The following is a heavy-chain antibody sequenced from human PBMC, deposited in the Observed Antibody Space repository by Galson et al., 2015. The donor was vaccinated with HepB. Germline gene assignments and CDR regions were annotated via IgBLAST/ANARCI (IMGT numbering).Heavy chain of an antibody. J-gene: IGHJ6*02. CDR3: ARIYGQSGRLRYGMDV. V-gene: IGHV2-70*04. CDR1: GFPLNTSGIR. CDR2: LDWDDDK. Sequence: PALVKPTQTLTLTCTLGGFPLNTSGIRMNWIRQSPGKALEWLARLDWDDDKFYSTSLKTRLTISKATSQNQVVLRMTNMDPVDTGTYFCARIYGQSGRLRYGMDVWGQGTMVTVSS. D-gene: IGHD3-16*01.